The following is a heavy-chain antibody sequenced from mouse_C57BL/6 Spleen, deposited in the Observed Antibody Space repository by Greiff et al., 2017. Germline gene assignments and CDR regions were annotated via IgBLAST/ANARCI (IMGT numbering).Heavy chain of an antibody. CDR2: IFPGSGST. CDR3: ARRRNYGYAMDY. Sequence: QVHVKQSGPELVKPGASVKISCKASGYTFTDYYINWVKQRPGQGLEWIGWIFPGSGSTYYNEKFKGKATLTVDKSSSTAYMLLSSLTSEDSAVYFCARRRNYGYAMDYWGQGTSVTVSS. V-gene: IGHV1-75*01. J-gene: IGHJ4*01. D-gene: IGHD2-1*01. CDR1: GYTFTDYY.